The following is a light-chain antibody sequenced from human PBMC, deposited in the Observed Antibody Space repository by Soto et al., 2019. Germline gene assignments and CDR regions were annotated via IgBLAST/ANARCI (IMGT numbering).Light chain of an antibody. V-gene: IGLV1-47*01. Sequence: QSVLTQPPSASGTPGQRVTISCSGSSSNIGSNYVFWYQQLPGTAPKVLMYRNSQRPSGVPDRFSGSKSGTSASLAISGLRSEDEADYYCASWDDSLSGFVVCGGGTQLTVL. CDR3: ASWDDSLSGFVV. J-gene: IGLJ2*01. CDR2: RNS. CDR1: SSNIGSNY.